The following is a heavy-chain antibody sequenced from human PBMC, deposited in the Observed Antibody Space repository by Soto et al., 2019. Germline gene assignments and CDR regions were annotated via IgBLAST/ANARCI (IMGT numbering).Heavy chain of an antibody. V-gene: IGHV1-18*01. D-gene: IGHD6-19*01. CDR3: AREALIAVAGTDVTLLDY. Sequence: ASVKVSWKASGYTFTSYGISWVRQAPGQGLEWMGWISAYNGNTNYAQKLQGRVTMTTDTSTSTAYMELRSLRSDDTAVYYCAREALIAVAGTDVTLLDYWGQGALVTVSS. J-gene: IGHJ4*02. CDR1: GYTFTSYG. CDR2: ISAYNGNT.